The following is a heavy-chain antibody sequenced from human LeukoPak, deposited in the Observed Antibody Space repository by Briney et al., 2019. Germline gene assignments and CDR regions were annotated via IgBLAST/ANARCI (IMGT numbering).Heavy chain of an antibody. D-gene: IGHD3-3*01. V-gene: IGHV4-59*01. J-gene: IGHJ4*02. CDR1: GGSISSYY. CDR2: IYYSGST. Sequence: SETLSLTCTVSGGSISSYYWSWIRQPPGKGLEWIGYIYYSGSTNYNPSLKSRVTISVDTSKNQFSLKLSSVTAADTAVYYFARVTYYDFWSGSPLFDYWGQGTLVTVSS. CDR3: ARVTYYDFWSGSPLFDY.